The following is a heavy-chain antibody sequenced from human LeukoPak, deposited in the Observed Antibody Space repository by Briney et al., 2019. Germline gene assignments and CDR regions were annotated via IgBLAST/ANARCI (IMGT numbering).Heavy chain of an antibody. D-gene: IGHD5-24*01. CDR3: ARGEDRYKQGY. V-gene: IGHV4-34*01. J-gene: IGHJ4*02. CDR2: IHPSGST. CDR1: GGSFSHYY. Sequence: SETLSLTCGFHGGSFSHYYRTWIRQPPGKGLEWIGEIHPSGSTDYNPSFKSRVTISLDTSKNQLSLKLTSVTAADTAVNYCARGEDRYKQGYWGQGTLVTVSS.